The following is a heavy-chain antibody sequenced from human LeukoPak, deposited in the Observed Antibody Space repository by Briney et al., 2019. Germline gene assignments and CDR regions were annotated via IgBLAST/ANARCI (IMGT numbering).Heavy chain of an antibody. CDR2: ISYDGSNK. J-gene: IGHJ6*03. V-gene: IGHV3-30*18. CDR3: AKSGRYSGYDLDTYYYYMDV. D-gene: IGHD5-12*01. CDR1: GFTFSSYG. Sequence: GGSLRLSCAASGFTFSSYGMHWVREAPGKGLEWMAVISYDGSNKYYADSVKGRFTISRDNSKNTLYLQMNSLRAEDTAVYYCAKSGRYSGYDLDTYYYYMDVWGKGTTVTVSS.